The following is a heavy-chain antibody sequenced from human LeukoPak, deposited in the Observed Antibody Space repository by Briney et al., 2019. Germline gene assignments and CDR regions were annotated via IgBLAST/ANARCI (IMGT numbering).Heavy chain of an antibody. J-gene: IGHJ5*02. Sequence: GGSLRLSCAAPGFTFSDYSMNWIRQAPGKGLEWGSYISSRSSYTNYADSVKGRFTISRDNAKNSLYLQMNSLRAEDTAVYYCARDSRNYDILTGDIWFDPWGQGTLVTVSS. CDR3: ARDSRNYDILTGDIWFDP. CDR1: GFTFSDYS. D-gene: IGHD3-9*01. V-gene: IGHV3-11*05. CDR2: ISSRSSYT.